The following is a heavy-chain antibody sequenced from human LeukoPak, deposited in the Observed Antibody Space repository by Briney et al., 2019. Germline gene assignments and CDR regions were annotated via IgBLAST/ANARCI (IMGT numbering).Heavy chain of an antibody. J-gene: IGHJ4*02. Sequence: SETLSLTCTVSGGSISSYYWSWIRQPPGKGLEWIGRIYTSGSTNYNPSLKSRVTISVDTSKNQFSLKLSSVTAADTAVYYCAREDLYYYDSSGYLDYWGQGTLVTVSS. V-gene: IGHV4-4*08. CDR3: AREDLYYYDSSGYLDY. D-gene: IGHD3-22*01. CDR1: GGSISSYY. CDR2: IYTSGST.